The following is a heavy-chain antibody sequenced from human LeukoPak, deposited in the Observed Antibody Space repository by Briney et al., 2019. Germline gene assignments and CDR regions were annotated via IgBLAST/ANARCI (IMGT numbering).Heavy chain of an antibody. D-gene: IGHD3-22*01. V-gene: IGHV3-7*01. CDR2: IKKDGSEK. CDR3: ARDSAADYYDSSGYYYAYNWFDP. J-gene: IGHJ5*02. Sequence: PGGSLRLSCAASGFTFSSYWMSWVRQAPGKGLEWVANIKKDGSEKYYVDSVKGRFTISRDNAKNSLYLQMNSLRAEDTAVYYCARDSAADYYDSSGYYYAYNWFDPWGQGTLVTVSS. CDR1: GFTFSSYW.